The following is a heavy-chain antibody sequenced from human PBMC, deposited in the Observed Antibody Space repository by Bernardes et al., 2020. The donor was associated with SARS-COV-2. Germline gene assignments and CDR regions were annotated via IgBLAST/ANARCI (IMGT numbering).Heavy chain of an antibody. J-gene: IGHJ3*01. CDR2: IWYDGTDG. CDR3: ARDSTVTSGGVIVPDSFNL. CDR1: GFNFSNYG. D-gene: IGHD3-16*02. Sequence: GGSLRLSCVASGFNFSNYGMHWVRQSPGKGPEWVAVIWYDGTDGFYAESMKGRFTISRDNSKNTLDLQMSSLRADDTAVYFCARDSTVTSGGVIVPDSFNLWGQGTMVSVSS. V-gene: IGHV3-33*01.